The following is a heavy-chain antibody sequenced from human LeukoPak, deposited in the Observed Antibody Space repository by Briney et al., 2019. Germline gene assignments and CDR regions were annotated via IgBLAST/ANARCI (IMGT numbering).Heavy chain of an antibody. V-gene: IGHV3-66*01. J-gene: IGHJ4*02. D-gene: IGHD2-8*01. CDR3: ARDGAMVAFDY. CDR1: GFTFSSNY. Sequence: GGSLRLSCAASGFTFSSNYMSWVRQAPGKGLEWVSVIYSGGSTYYADSVKGRFTISRDNSKNTLYLQMNSLRAEDTAVYYCARDGAMVAFDYWGQGTLVTVSS. CDR2: IYSGGST.